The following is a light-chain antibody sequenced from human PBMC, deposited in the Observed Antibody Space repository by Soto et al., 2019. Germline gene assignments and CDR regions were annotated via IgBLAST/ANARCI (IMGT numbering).Light chain of an antibody. CDR3: SSYISSSAPV. CDR2: DVS. CDR1: SSDVGGYNY. J-gene: IGLJ2*01. V-gene: IGLV2-14*01. Sequence: QSALTQPASVSGSPGQSITISCTGTSSDVGGYNYVSWYQQHPGKAPKLMICDVSNRPSGVSNRFSGSKSGNTASLTISGLQAEDEADYYCSSYISSSAPVFGGGTKLTVL.